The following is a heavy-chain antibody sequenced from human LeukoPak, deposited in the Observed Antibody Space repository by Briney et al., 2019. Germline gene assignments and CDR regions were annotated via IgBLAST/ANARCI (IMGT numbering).Heavy chain of an antibody. D-gene: IGHD3-9*01. V-gene: IGHV1-2*02. Sequence: ASVKVSCKASGYTFTGYYMHWVRQTPGQGLEWMGWINPNSGGTKFAQKFQGRVTMTRDTSISTAYMELSRLRSDDTAVYYSARAPHYDILTGYRLFDFWGQGTLVTVSS. CDR3: ARAPHYDILTGYRLFDF. CDR1: GYTFTGYY. J-gene: IGHJ4*02. CDR2: INPNSGGT.